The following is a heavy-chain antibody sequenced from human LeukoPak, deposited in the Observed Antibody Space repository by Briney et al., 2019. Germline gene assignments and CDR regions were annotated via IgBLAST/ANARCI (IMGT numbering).Heavy chain of an antibody. CDR3: ARHPGGYSSSPGYYYMDV. J-gene: IGHJ6*03. CDR2: IYPGGSDT. CDR1: GYSFTSYW. Sequence: GESLKISCKGSGYSFTSYWIGWVRQMPGKGLEWMGIIYPGGSDTRYSPSFQGQVTISADKSISTAYLQWSSLKASDTAMYYCARHPGGYSSSPGYYYMDVWGKGTTVTVSS. D-gene: IGHD6-6*01. V-gene: IGHV5-51*01.